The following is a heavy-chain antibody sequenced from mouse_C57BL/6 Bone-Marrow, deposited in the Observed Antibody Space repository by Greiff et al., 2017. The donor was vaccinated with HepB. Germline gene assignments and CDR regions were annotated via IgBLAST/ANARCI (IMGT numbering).Heavy chain of an antibody. CDR2: ISSGSSTI. J-gene: IGHJ4*01. CDR1: GFTFSDYG. CDR3: ARHGYYSFYYAMDY. Sequence: EVMLVESGGGLVKPGGSLKLSCAASGFTFSDYGMHWVRQAPEKGLEWVAYISSGSSTIYYADTVKGRFTISRDNAKNTLFLQMTSLRSEDTAMYYCARHGYYSFYYAMDYWGQGTSVTVSS. V-gene: IGHV5-17*01. D-gene: IGHD2-3*01.